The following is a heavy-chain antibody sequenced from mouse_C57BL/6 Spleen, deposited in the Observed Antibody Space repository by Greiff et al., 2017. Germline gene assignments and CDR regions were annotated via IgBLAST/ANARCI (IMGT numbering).Heavy chain of an antibody. CDR2: ISDGGSYT. J-gene: IGHJ4*01. CDR1: GFTFSSYA. Sequence: EVQLVESGGGLVKPGGSLKLSCAASGFTFSSYAMSWVRQTPEKRLEWVATISDGGSYTYYPDNVKGRFTISRDNAKNKLYLQMSHLKSEDTAMYYCARTGYGYDDYAMDYWGQGTSVTVSS. V-gene: IGHV5-4*01. D-gene: IGHD2-2*01. CDR3: ARTGYGYDDYAMDY.